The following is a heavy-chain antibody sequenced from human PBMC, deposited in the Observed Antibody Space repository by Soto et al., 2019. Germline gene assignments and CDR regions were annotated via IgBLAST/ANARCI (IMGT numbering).Heavy chain of an antibody. D-gene: IGHD3-3*01. CDR3: AKSSQIFGVLTDYYYYGMDV. Sequence: PGGSLRLSCAASGFTFGSYAMTWVRQTPGMGLEWVSTISPGGGITHYADSVKRRFAISRDNSMNTVYLQMNSLRAEDTAVYYCAKSSQIFGVLTDYYYYGMDVWGQGTTVTVSS. CDR2: ISPGGGIT. V-gene: IGHV3-23*01. J-gene: IGHJ6*02. CDR1: GFTFGSYA.